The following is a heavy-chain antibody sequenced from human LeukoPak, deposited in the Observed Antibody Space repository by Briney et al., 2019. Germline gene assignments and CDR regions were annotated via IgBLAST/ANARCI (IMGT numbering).Heavy chain of an antibody. J-gene: IGHJ5*02. D-gene: IGHD3-22*01. CDR1: EFTFRKHA. CDR2: ISHDGSNK. CDR3: AITADYYDSSGPPQGFDP. Sequence: GRSLRLSCAASEFTFRKHAMHWVRQAPGKGLEGVAVISHDGSNKYYADSVKGRFTISRDNAKNSLYLQMNSLRAEDTAVYYCAITADYYDSSGPPQGFDPWGQGTLVTVSS. V-gene: IGHV3-30*04.